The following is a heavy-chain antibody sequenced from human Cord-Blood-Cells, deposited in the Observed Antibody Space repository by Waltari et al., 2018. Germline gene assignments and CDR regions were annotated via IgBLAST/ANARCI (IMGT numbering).Heavy chain of an antibody. Sequence: EVQLVESGGGLVQPGGSLRLSCAASGFTFSSYWMSWVRQAPGKGLEWVANIKQDGSEKYYVDSVKGRFTISRDNAKNSLYLQMNSLRAEGTAVYYCASLIVVVPAAKADYWGQGTLVTVSS. V-gene: IGHV3-7*01. J-gene: IGHJ4*02. D-gene: IGHD2-2*01. CDR3: ASLIVVVPAAKADY. CDR1: GFTFSSYW. CDR2: IKQDGSEK.